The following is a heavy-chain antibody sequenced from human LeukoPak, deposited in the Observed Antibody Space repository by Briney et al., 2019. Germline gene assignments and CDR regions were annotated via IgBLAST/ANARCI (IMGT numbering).Heavy chain of an antibody. CDR2: IKQDGSEK. CDR3: ARNFWSGPAGY. Sequence: GGSLRLSCAAPGFTFSSYWMSWVRQAPGKGLEWVANIKQDGSEKYYVDSVKGRFTISGDNAKNSLYLQMNSLRAEDTAVYYCARNFWSGPAGYWGQGTLVTVSS. CDR1: GFTFSSYW. D-gene: IGHD3-3*01. V-gene: IGHV3-7*01. J-gene: IGHJ4*02.